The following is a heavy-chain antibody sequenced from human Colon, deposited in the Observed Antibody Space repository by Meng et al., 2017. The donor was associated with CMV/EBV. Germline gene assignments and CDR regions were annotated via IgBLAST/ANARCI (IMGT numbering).Heavy chain of an antibody. Sequence: SVKVSCKASGGTFSSYAISWVRQAPGQGLEWMGGIIPILGIANCAQKFQGRVTITADKSTSTAYMELSSLRSEDTAVYYCARDSAGFVNWFDPWGQGTLVTVSS. CDR2: IIPILGIA. CDR1: GGTFSSYA. D-gene: IGHD1-14*01. J-gene: IGHJ5*02. V-gene: IGHV1-69*10. CDR3: ARDSAGFVNWFDP.